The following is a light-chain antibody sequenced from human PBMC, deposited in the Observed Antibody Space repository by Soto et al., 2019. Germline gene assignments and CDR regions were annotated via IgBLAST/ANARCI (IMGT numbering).Light chain of an antibody. V-gene: IGLV1-44*01. CDR1: RSNIGTNT. CDR3: AVWDDSLNGVV. J-gene: IGLJ2*01. CDR2: GHN. Sequence: QSVLTQPPSASGTPGQRVTISCSGSRSNIGTNTVNWYQQLPGTAPKLLIYGHNERPSGVPDRLSGSKSGTSASLAISGLQSDDEADYYCAVWDDSLNGVVFGGGTKLTVL.